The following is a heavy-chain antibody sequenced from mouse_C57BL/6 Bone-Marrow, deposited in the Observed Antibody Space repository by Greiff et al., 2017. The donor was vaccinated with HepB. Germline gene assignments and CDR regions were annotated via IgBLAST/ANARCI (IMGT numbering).Heavy chain of an antibody. Sequence: PFLFSPSPLLSITFPFSFFSLTIYSIIFFRQPPLNFLEWLGVILTGGVTNYNSALKSRLSISKDNSKSQVFLKMNSLQTDDTARYYCAGTGFAYWGQGTLVTVSA. V-gene: IGHV2-9-1*01. CDR2: ILTGGVT. CDR1: FFSLTIYS. J-gene: IGHJ3*01. CDR3: AGTGFAY. D-gene: IGHD3-3*01.